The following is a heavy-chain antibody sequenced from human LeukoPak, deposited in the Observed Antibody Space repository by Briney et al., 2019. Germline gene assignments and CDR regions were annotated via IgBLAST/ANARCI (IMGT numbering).Heavy chain of an antibody. CDR2: IAYNGRT. V-gene: IGHV4-39*07. D-gene: IGHD1-20*01. J-gene: IGHJ4*02. CDR1: GGSINSGVYF. Sequence: PSETLSLTCTVSGGSINSGVYFWGWIRQPPGKGLEWIGTIAYNGRTYYNSSLKSRVTISIDMSNIHFSLKLTSVTAADTAMYYRARSYNWNGTDDWGQGTLVTVPS. CDR3: ARSYNWNGTDD.